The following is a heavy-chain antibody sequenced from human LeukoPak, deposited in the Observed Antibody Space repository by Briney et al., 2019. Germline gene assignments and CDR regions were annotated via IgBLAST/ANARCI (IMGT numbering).Heavy chain of an antibody. V-gene: IGHV3-23*01. CDR3: ARDYDSGSYALYYFDY. Sequence: GGSLRLSCAASGCTFNSYAMNWVRQAPGKGLEWVSAISGSGGSTYYADSVKGRFTISRDNSKNTLYLQMNSLRAEDTAVYYCARDYDSGSYALYYFDYWGQGTLVTVSS. CDR2: ISGSGGST. J-gene: IGHJ4*02. CDR1: GCTFNSYA. D-gene: IGHD3-10*01.